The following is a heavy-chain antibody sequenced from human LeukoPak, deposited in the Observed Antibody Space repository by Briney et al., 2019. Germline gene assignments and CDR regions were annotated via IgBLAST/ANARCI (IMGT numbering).Heavy chain of an antibody. D-gene: IGHD5-18*01. J-gene: IGHJ4*02. V-gene: IGHV3-23*01. CDR1: GFTFNSYA. CDR2: ISGSGSST. CDR3: AKGQIQLWCDY. Sequence: PGGSLRVSCAASGFTFNSYAMSWVRQAPGKGLEWVSAISGSGSSTYYADSVKGRFTISRDNSRNTLYLQMNSLRAEDTAVYYCAKGQIQLWCDYWGQGTLVTVSS.